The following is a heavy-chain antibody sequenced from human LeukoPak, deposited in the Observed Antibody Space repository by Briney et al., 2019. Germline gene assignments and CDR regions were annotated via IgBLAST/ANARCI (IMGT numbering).Heavy chain of an antibody. V-gene: IGHV4-39*07. D-gene: IGHD3-3*01. J-gene: IGHJ4*02. CDR1: GGSISSSSYY. Sequence: SETLSLTCTVSGGSISSSSYYWGWIRQPPGKGLEWIGSIYYSGSTYYNPSLKSRVTISVDTSKKQFSLKLSSVTAADTAVYYCARGYYDFWSGYSYWGQGTLVTVSS. CDR3: ARGYYDFWSGYSY. CDR2: IYYSGST.